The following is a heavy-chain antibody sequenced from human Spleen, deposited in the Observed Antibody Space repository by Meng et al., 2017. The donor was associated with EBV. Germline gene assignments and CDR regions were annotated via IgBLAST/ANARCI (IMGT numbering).Heavy chain of an antibody. CDR1: VGPINNGGYS. CDR2: IYQSGSA. V-gene: IGHV4-30-2*01. D-gene: IGHD4-17*01. J-gene: IGHJ5*02. CDR3: ARGGGYGDYEGWFDP. Sequence: QESGSGLDHPSHTLSLSVSVSVGPINNGGYSWSWIRQPPGKGLDWIGYIYQSGSAYYNPSLKSRVTMSVDMSKNQFSLKLSSVTAADTAVYYCARGGGYGDYEGWFDPWGQGTLVTVSS.